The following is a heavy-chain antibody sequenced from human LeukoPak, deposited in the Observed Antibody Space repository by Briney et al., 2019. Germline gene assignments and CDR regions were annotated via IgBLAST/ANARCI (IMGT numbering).Heavy chain of an antibody. V-gene: IGHV3-7*01. CDR1: GFSFSTFS. CDR3: AKTYYYSSGNF. D-gene: IGHD3-10*01. CDR2: VIQDGSEK. Sequence: GGSLRLSCVASGFSFSTFSMSWVRQAPGKGLEWVANVIQDGSEKYYVDSVKGQFTISRDNSKNSLYLQMNNLRAEDTAIYYCAKTYYYSSGNFWGQGTLVTVSS. J-gene: IGHJ4*02.